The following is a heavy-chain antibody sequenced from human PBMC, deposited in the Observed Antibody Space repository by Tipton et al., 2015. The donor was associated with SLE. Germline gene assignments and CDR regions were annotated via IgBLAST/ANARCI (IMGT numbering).Heavy chain of an antibody. J-gene: IGHJ4*02. CDR3: ARPNSSGWYLFDY. Sequence: GSLRLSCTVSGGSISSGGYYWAWIRQPPGKGLEWIGSIYYSGSTYYNPSLKSRVTISVDTSKNQFSLKLSSVTAADTAVYYCARPNSSGWYLFDYWGQGTLVTVSS. CDR2: IYYSGST. V-gene: IGHV4-39*07. CDR1: GGSISSGGYY. D-gene: IGHD6-19*01.